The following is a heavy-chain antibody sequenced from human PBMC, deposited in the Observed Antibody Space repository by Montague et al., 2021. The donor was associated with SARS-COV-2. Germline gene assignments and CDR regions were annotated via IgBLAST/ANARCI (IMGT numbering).Heavy chain of an antibody. J-gene: IGHJ4*02. D-gene: IGHD1-1*01. CDR3: ARAQNTCFIANCVNYFEV. CDR2: VHYTGST. V-gene: IGHV4-59*01. Sequence: SETLSLTCEVSGGSISSYYWSWIWQSPGKGLEWIGYVHYTGSTKYNPSLKTRVTLSLDTPKNRFSLKLSSVTAADTAVYYCARAQNTCFIANCVNYFEVWGLGALVTVSS. CDR1: GGSISSYY.